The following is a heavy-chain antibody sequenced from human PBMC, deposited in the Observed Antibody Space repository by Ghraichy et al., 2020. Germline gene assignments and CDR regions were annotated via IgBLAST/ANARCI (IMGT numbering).Heavy chain of an antibody. CDR2: ICVTGGST. V-gene: IGHV3-23*01. CDR1: GFAFSSYA. CDR3: AQLRWELRRFDD. Sequence: GGSLRLSCAASGFAFSSYAMSWVRQAPGKGLEWVSTICVTGGSTYFADSVKGRFIISRDNSQTTVYLQMNSLRAEDTAVYDCAQLRWELRRFDDWGPGTLVPVSS. J-gene: IGHJ4*02. D-gene: IGHD1-26*01.